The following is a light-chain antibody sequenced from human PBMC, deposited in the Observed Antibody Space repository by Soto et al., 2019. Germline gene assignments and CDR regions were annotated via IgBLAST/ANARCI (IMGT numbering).Light chain of an antibody. CDR3: QQSYSAPWT. CDR1: QSISSY. CDR2: AAS. V-gene: IGKV1-39*01. J-gene: IGKJ1*01. Sequence: DIQMTQSPSSLSASVGDRATITCRASQSISSYLNWYQQNPGKAPKLLIYAASSLQSGVPSRFSGSGSGTDFTLTISSLQPEDYATYHCQQSYSAPWTFGQGTKVEIK.